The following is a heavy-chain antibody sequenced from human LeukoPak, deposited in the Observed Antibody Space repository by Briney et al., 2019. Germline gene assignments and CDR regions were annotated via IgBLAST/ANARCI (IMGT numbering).Heavy chain of an antibody. J-gene: IGHJ6*02. CDR3: ARGESYGSGSYYYYGMDV. CDR2: ISSSGSTI. V-gene: IGHV3-11*01. Sequence: GGSLRFSCAASGFTFSDYYMSWIRQAPGKGLEWVSYISSSGSTIYYADSVKGRFTISRDNAKNSLYLQMNSLRAEDTAVYYCARGESYGSGSYYYYGMDVWGQGTTVTVSS. CDR1: GFTFSDYY. D-gene: IGHD3-10*01.